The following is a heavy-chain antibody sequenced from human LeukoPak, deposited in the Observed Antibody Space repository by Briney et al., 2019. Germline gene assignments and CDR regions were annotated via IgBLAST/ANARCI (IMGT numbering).Heavy chain of an antibody. CDR1: GFTFTNYA. CDR2: ISGSGDNT. V-gene: IGHV3-23*01. D-gene: IGHD2-2*01. Sequence: GGSLRLSCAASGFTFTNYAMTWVRQAPWKGLEWVSGISGSGDNTYYADSVKGRFTISRDNFKNMVFLQMNSLRAEDTAVYYCAKDRSAVPAASNYWGQGTLVTVSS. J-gene: IGHJ4*02. CDR3: AKDRSAVPAASNY.